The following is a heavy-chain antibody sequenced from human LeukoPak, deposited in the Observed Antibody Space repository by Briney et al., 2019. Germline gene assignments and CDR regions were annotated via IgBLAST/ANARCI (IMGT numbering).Heavy chain of an antibody. Sequence: GGSLRLSCAASGFTFSSYEMNWVRQAPGKGLEWVSSISSSSSYIYYADSVKGRFTISRDNAKNSLYLQMNSLRAEDTAVYYCARDREVVTEVWFDPWGQGTLVTVSS. D-gene: IGHD2-21*02. CDR3: ARDREVVTEVWFDP. V-gene: IGHV3-21*01. CDR1: GFTFSSYE. J-gene: IGHJ5*02. CDR2: ISSSSSYI.